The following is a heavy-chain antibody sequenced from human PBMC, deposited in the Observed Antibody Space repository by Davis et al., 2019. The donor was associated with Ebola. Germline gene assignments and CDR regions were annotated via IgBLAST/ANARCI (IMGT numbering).Heavy chain of an antibody. J-gene: IGHJ4*02. CDR3: ARESGEHTSMAKPFDY. D-gene: IGHD5-18*01. CDR2: INPNSGGT. Sequence: ASVKVSCKASGYTFTGYYMHWVRQAPGQGLEWMGWINPNSGGTNYAQKFQGRVTMTRDTSISTAYMELSRLRSDDTAVYYCARESGEHTSMAKPFDYWGQGTLVTVSS. V-gene: IGHV1-2*02. CDR1: GYTFTGYY.